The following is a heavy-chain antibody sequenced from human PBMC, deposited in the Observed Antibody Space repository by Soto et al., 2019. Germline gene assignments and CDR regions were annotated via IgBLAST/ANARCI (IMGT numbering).Heavy chain of an antibody. Sequence: SETLSLTCTVSGGSISSGGYYWSWIRQHPGKGLEWIGYIYYSGSTYYNPSLKSRVTISVDTSKNQFSLKLGSVTAADTAVHYCARVGDYCSGGSCHPPWFDPWGQGTLVTVSS. V-gene: IGHV4-31*03. J-gene: IGHJ5*02. CDR3: ARVGDYCSGGSCHPPWFDP. CDR2: IYYSGST. D-gene: IGHD2-15*01. CDR1: GGSISSGGYY.